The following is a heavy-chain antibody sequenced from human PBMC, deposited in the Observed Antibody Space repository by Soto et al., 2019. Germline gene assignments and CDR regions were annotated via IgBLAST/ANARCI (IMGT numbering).Heavy chain of an antibody. Sequence: EVQLVESGGGLVQPGGSLKLSCAASGFTFSGSAMHWVRQASGKGLEWVGRIRSKANSYATAYAASVKGRFTISRDDSKNTAYLQMNSLKTEDTAVYYCTRHVEQWLVLDAFDIWGQGTMVTVSS. CDR1: GFTFSGSA. V-gene: IGHV3-73*01. D-gene: IGHD6-19*01. CDR3: TRHVEQWLVLDAFDI. J-gene: IGHJ3*02. CDR2: IRSKANSYAT.